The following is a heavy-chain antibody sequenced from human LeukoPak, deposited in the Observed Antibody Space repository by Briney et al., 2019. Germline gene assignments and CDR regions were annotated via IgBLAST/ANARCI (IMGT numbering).Heavy chain of an antibody. D-gene: IGHD6-19*01. CDR3: ARALMVSGWPPGPHYYYYYMDV. CDR2: TYYRSKYYS. V-gene: IGHV6-1*01. J-gene: IGHJ6*03. Sequence: KASQTLSLTCVISGDSVSSNSAAWNWVRQSPSRGLEWLGRTYYRSKYYSDYAVSVKSRITINPDTSKNQFSLQLNSVTPEDTAVYYCARALMVSGWPPGPHYYYYYMDVWGKGTTVTVSS. CDR1: GDSVSSNSAA.